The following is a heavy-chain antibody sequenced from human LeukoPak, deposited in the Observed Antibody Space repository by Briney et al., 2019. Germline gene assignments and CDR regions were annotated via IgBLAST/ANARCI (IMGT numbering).Heavy chain of an antibody. CDR2: INRNGDST. D-gene: IGHD1-26*01. Sequence: GGSLRLSCAASGVTFGDYGMSWVRQAPGKGLEGVSGINRNGDSTVYADFVKGRFTISRDNAKNSLYLQMNSLRVDDTALYHCARKGLGGELGAFDYWAREPWSPSPQ. J-gene: IGHJ4*02. V-gene: IGHV3-20*01. CDR1: GVTFGDYG. CDR3: ARKGLGGELGAFDY.